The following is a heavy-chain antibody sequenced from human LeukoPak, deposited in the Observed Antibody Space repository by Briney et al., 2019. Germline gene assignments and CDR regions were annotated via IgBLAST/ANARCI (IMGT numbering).Heavy chain of an antibody. CDR3: ARGRGSKSPTLAAANWFDP. CDR2: ISSSSSTI. J-gene: IGHJ5*02. CDR1: GFTFSSYG. Sequence: GGSLRLSCAASGFTFSSYGMNWVRQAPGKGLEWVSYISSSSSTIYYADSVKGRFTISRDNAKNSLYLQMNSLRDEDTAVYYCARGRGSKSPTLAAANWFDPWGQGTLVTVSS. V-gene: IGHV3-48*02. D-gene: IGHD6-13*01.